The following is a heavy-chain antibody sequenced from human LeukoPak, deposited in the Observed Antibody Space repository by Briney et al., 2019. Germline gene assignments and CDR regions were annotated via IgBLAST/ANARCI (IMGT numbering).Heavy chain of an antibody. D-gene: IGHD3-10*01. Sequence: GGSLRLSCAGSGFTFSSYAMSWVRQAPGKGLEWVSAISGSGGGTYYADSVKGRFTISRDNSRNTLYLQMNSLRAEDTAVYYCAREGRITQNWFDPWGQGTLVTVSS. V-gene: IGHV3-23*01. CDR2: ISGSGGGT. CDR3: AREGRITQNWFDP. CDR1: GFTFSSYA. J-gene: IGHJ5*02.